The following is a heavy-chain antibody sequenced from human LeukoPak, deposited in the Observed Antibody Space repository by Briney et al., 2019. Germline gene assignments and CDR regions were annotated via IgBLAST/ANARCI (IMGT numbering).Heavy chain of an antibody. D-gene: IGHD3-10*02. CDR3: AELGITMIGGV. Sequence: GGSLRLSCAASGFTFSSYEMNWVRQAPGKGLEWVSYISSSGSTIYYADSVKGRFTISRDNAKNSLYLQMNSLRAEDTAVYYCAELGITMIGGVRDQGTTVTISS. CDR1: GFTFSSYE. CDR2: ISSSGSTI. V-gene: IGHV3-48*03. J-gene: IGHJ6*02.